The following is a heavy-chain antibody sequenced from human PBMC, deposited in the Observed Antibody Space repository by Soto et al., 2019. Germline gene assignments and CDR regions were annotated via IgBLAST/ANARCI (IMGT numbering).Heavy chain of an antibody. CDR1: GFTFSSYW. Sequence: EVQLVESGGGLVQPGGSLRLSCAASGFTFSSYWMTWVRQAPGKGLEWVANIKQDGSEKYYVDSVKGRFTISRDNAKKPLYLQMNSLRAEDTAVYYCARHGCSGGSCHFDYWGQGNLVTVS. J-gene: IGHJ4*02. CDR2: IKQDGSEK. CDR3: ARHGCSGGSCHFDY. D-gene: IGHD2-15*01. V-gene: IGHV3-7*01.